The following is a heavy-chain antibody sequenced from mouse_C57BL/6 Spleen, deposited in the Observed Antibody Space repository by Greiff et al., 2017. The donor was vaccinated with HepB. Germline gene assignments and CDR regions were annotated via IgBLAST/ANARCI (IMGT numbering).Heavy chain of an antibody. J-gene: IGHJ3*01. CDR3: EIYYEYDEGFAY. D-gene: IGHD2-4*01. Sequence: QVQLQQPGAELVKPGASVKLSCKASGYTFTSYWMHWVKQRPGQGLEWIGMIHPNSGSTNYNEKFKSKATLTVDKSSSTAYMQLSSLTSEDSAVYYCEIYYEYDEGFAYWGQGTLVTVSA. CDR1: GYTFTSYW. CDR2: IHPNSGST. V-gene: IGHV1-64*01.